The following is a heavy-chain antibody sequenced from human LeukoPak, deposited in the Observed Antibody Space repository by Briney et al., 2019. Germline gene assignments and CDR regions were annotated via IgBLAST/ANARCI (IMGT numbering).Heavy chain of an antibody. J-gene: IGHJ4*02. CDR3: ARAESSGSVR. CDR2: FNSDGSIT. D-gene: IGHD3-10*01. V-gene: IGHV3-74*01. Sequence: GGSLRLSCAASGFTFRRSCMHWVRQAPGKGLVWVSCFNSDGSITSYAGSVKGRFAISRDNAMTTLYLQMNSLRSEDTAVYYCARAESSGSVRWGQGTLVTVSS. CDR1: GFTFRRSC.